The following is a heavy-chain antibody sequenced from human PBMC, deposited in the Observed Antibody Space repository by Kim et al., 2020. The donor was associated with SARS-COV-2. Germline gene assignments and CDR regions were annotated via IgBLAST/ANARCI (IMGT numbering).Heavy chain of an antibody. Sequence: GGSLRLSCAASGFTFSNYAMNWVRQAPGKGLEWVSYISSTGSTIYYADSVKGRFTISRDNAKNAVYLQMNSLRAEDTALYYCVRGMFYCSGYYHCCGQGALVTVSS. CDR2: ISSTGSTI. CDR3: VRGMFYCSGYYHC. D-gene: IGHD3-22*01. CDR1: GFTFSNYA. J-gene: IGHJ4*02. V-gene: IGHV3-48*03.